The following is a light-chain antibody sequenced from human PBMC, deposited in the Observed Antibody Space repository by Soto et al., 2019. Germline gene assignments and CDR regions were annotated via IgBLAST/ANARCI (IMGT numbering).Light chain of an antibody. CDR2: GAS. J-gene: IGKJ1*01. CDR1: QSVSTNY. V-gene: IGKV3-20*01. CDR3: QQYGSSPPT. Sequence: EIVLTQSPGTLSLSPGERATLSCRASQSVSTNYLAWYQRKPGQAPRLLIYGASSRATDIPDRFSGSGSGQAFSLTITRLKPEDFAVYYCQQYGSSPPTFGQGTKGEL.